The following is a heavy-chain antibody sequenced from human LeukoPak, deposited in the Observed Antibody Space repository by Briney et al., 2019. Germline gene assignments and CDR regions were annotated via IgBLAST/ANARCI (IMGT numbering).Heavy chain of an antibody. CDR3: AREDYGDYESDY. D-gene: IGHD4-17*01. J-gene: IGHJ4*02. V-gene: IGHV1-69*13. CDR2: IIPIFGTA. Sequence: SVKVSCKASGGTFSSYAISWVRQAPGQGLEWMGGIIPIFGTANYAQKFQGRVTITADESTSTAYMELSSLRSDDTAVYYCAREDYGDYESDYWGQGTLVTVSS. CDR1: GGTFSSYA.